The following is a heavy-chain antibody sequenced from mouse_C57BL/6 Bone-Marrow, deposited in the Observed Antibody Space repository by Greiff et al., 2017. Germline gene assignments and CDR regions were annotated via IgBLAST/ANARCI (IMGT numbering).Heavy chain of an antibody. CDR1: GYTFTSYW. J-gene: IGHJ1*03. V-gene: IGHV1-55*01. D-gene: IGHD2-4*01. CDR2: IYPGSGST. Sequence: QVQLQQSGAELVKPGASVKMSCKASGYTFTSYWITWVKQRPGQGLEWIGDIYPGSGSTNYNEKFKSKATLTVDTSSSKAYMQLSSLTSEDSAVYYCARSNYDYPTFDVWGTGTTVTVSS. CDR3: ARSNYDYPTFDV.